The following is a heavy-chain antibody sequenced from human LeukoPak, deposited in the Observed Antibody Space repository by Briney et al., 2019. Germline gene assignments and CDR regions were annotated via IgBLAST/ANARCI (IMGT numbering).Heavy chain of an antibody. V-gene: IGHV1-69*05. CDR3: ARAIVGATSQYAFDI. CDR1: GGTFSSYA. J-gene: IGHJ3*02. Sequence: ASVKVSCKASGGTFSSYAISWVRQAPGQGLEWMGGIIPIFGTANYAQKFQGRVTITTDESTSTAYMELSSLRSEDTAVYYCARAIVGATSQYAFDIWGQGTMVTVSS. D-gene: IGHD1-26*01. CDR2: IIPIFGTA.